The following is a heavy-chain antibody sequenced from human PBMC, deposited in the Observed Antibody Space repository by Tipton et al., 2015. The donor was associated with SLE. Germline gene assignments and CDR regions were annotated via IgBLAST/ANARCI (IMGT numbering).Heavy chain of an antibody. D-gene: IGHD5-12*01. CDR3: ARGGDDASGGAESH. CDR1: GFTFSSYS. J-gene: IGHJ4*02. V-gene: IGHV3-30*14. Sequence: SLRLSCAASGFTFSSYSMHWVRQAPGKGLEWVAVVSYDGSFTYYADSVKDRFTVSRDNSKNTLSLQMKGLRPEDTAVYYCARGGDDASGGAESHWGQGTLVTVSS. CDR2: VSYDGSFT.